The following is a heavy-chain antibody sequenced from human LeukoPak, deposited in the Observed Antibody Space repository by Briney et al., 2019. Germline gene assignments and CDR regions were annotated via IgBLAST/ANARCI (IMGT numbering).Heavy chain of an antibody. D-gene: IGHD2-15*01. J-gene: IGHJ6*02. V-gene: IGHV3-30-3*01. CDR2: ISYDGSNK. CDR1: GFTFSSYA. Sequence: GRSLRLSCAASGFTFSSYAMHWVRQAPGKGLEWVAVISYDGSNKYYADSVKGRFTISRDNSKNTLYLQMNSLRAEDTAVYYCAKDVVGVAYYYYGMDVWGQGTTVTVSS. CDR3: AKDVVGVAYYYYGMDV.